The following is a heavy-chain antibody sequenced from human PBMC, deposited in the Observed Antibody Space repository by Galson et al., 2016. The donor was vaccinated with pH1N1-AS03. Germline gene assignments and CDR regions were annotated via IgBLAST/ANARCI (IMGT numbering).Heavy chain of an antibody. Sequence: ETLSLTCTVYSGSISDYYWTWIRQAPGQGLEWIGEITHSGDTTYNPSLESRVTISADTSTSQFSLKVTSVTAADTALYYCWAYDYGSGTQTCYWGQGTLVTVSS. CDR3: WAYDYGSGTQTCY. CDR1: SGSISDYY. J-gene: IGHJ4*02. D-gene: IGHD3-16*01. V-gene: IGHV4-34*01. CDR2: ITHSGDT.